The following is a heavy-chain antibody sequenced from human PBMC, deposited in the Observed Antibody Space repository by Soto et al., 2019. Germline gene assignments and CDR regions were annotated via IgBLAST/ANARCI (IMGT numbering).Heavy chain of an antibody. J-gene: IGHJ5*02. D-gene: IGHD6-19*01. V-gene: IGHV4-59*01. CDR2: IYYSGST. Sequence: AXXTLSLPFTVSGGSISSYYWSWILQPLGKGLEWIGYIYYSGSTNYNPSLKSRVTISVDTSKNQFSLKLSSVTAPDTAVYYCAKDRAVAATPPWFDPWGQGTLVTVSS. CDR3: AKDRAVAATPPWFDP. CDR1: GGSISSYY.